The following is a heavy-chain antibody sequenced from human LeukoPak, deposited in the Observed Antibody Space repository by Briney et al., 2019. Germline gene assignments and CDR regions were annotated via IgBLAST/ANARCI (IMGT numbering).Heavy chain of an antibody. D-gene: IGHD2-2*01. CDR1: GGSFSGYY. J-gene: IGHJ5*02. V-gene: IGHV4-34*01. Sequence: SETLSLTCAVYGGSFSGYYWSWIRQPPGKGLEWIGEINHSGSTNYNPSLKSRVTMSVDTSKSQFSLRLNSVTAADTAVYYCARVRYCSSTSCPWGQGTLVTVSS. CDR2: INHSGST. CDR3: ARVRYCSSTSCP.